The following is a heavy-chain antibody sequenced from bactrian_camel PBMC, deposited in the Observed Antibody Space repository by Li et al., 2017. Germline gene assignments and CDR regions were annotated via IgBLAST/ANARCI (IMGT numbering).Heavy chain of an antibody. V-gene: IGHV3S10*01. CDR1: GLTYTRNY. CDR3: AAGGGNGAFCYTGERSMDY. CDR2: IDWAGAP. D-gene: IGHD2*01. Sequence: VQLVESGGGSVQAGGSLRLSCAASGLTYTRNYMAWFRQAPGKGREGVASIDWAGAPVYAESVKGRFTISKDNAKNTLYLQMNSLKPEDTAMYYCAAGGGNGAFCYTGERSMDYWGQGTQVTVS. J-gene: IGHJ4*01.